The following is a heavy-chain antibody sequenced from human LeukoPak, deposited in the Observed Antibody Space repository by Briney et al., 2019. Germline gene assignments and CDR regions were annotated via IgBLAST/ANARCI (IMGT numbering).Heavy chain of an antibody. CDR2: IRYVGSDK. CDR3: ATCPTSSWYYFDF. J-gene: IGHJ4*02. CDR1: GCTFSNYG. D-gene: IGHD6-13*01. V-gene: IGHV3-33*03. Sequence: GGSLRLSFASSGCTFSNYGMHGLRQAPGKGLEWVAVIRYVGSDKYYAGSVKGRFTISRDNSKNSLYLQMNSLRAEDTAVYYCATCPTSSWYYFDFWGQGALVTVSS.